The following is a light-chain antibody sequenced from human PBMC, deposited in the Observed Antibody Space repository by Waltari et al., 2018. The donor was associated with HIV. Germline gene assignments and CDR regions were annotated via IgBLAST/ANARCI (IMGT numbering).Light chain of an antibody. V-gene: IGKV4-1*01. CDR1: QNLLYSSNNKNY. CDR3: QQYYSTPQN. J-gene: IGKJ2*01. CDR2: WAS. Sequence: DIVMTQSPDSLAVSLGERATINCKSSQNLLYSSNNKNYLGWYQQKPGKPPKLLIYWASTRESGVPDRFSGGGYGTDFTLTISNLQAEDVAVYYCQQYYSTPQNFGQGTKLEIK.